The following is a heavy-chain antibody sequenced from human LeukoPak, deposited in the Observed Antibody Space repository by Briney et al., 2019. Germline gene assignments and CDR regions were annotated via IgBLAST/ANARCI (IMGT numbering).Heavy chain of an antibody. V-gene: IGHV3-23*01. CDR2: ISNTGGGT. CDR3: AKGYRYFDY. Sequence: GGSLRLSCVASGLSVRSDFMSWVRQVPGKGLEWVSGISNTGGGTYYADSVKGRFIISRDNSKDTLYLQMNSLRAEDPAVYYCAKGYRYFDYWGQGTLVTVSS. D-gene: IGHD5-18*01. J-gene: IGHJ4*02. CDR1: GLSVRSDF.